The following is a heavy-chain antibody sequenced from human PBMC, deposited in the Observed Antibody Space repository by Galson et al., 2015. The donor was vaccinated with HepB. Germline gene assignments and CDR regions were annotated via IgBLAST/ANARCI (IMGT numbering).Heavy chain of an antibody. CDR2: ISNRGDSP. Sequence: SLRLSCAASGFTFSSYAMSWVRQAPGRGLEWVSVISNRGDSPYYAESVKGRFTISRDNSKNTLYLQMNSLRAEDTAVYYCAKSWDGGNSGYGMDVWGQGTTVTVSS. V-gene: IGHV3-23*01. D-gene: IGHD4-23*01. CDR3: AKSWDGGNSGYGMDV. CDR1: GFTFSSYA. J-gene: IGHJ6*02.